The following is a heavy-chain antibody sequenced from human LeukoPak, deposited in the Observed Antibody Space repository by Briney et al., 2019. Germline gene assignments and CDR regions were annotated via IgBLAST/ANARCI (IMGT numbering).Heavy chain of an antibody. J-gene: IGHJ4*02. CDR2: ISYDGSNK. CDR3: AKNRNGTDY. D-gene: IGHD3-16*02. Sequence: GGSLRLSCAASGFTFSSYGMHWVRQAPGNGLEWVAVISYDGSNKYYADSVKGRFTISRDNSKNTLYLQMNSLRAEDTAVYYCAKNRNGTDYWGQGTLVTVSS. CDR1: GFTFSSYG. V-gene: IGHV3-30*18.